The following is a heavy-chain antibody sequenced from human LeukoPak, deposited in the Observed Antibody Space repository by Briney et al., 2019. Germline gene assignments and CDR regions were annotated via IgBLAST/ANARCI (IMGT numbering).Heavy chain of an antibody. D-gene: IGHD5-12*01. Sequence: PGGSLRLSCAASGFTFSSYGMHWVRQAPGKGLEWVAVIWYDGSNKYYADSVKGRFTISRDNSKSTLYLQMNSLRAEDTAVYYCAREGDSRDGYNFDYWGQGTLVTVSS. V-gene: IGHV3-33*01. J-gene: IGHJ4*02. CDR3: AREGDSRDGYNFDY. CDR2: IWYDGSNK. CDR1: GFTFSSYG.